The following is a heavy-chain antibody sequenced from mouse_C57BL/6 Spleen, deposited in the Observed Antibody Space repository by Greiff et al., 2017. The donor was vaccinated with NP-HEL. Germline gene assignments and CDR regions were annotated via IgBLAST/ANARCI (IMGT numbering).Heavy chain of an antibody. CDR3: AREGVYYGYDRALDY. CDR1: GYTFTSYW. D-gene: IGHD2-2*01. CDR2: IYPSDSET. V-gene: IGHV1-61*01. Sequence: VQLQQPGAELVRPGSSVKLSCKASGYTFTSYWMDWVKQRPGQGLEWIGNIYPSDSETHYNQKFKDKATLTVDKSSSTAYMQLSSLTSEDSAVYYCAREGVYYGYDRALDYWGQGTTLTVSS. J-gene: IGHJ2*01.